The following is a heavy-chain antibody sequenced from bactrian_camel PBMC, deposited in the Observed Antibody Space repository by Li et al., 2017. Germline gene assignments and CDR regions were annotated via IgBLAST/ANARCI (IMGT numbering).Heavy chain of an antibody. CDR3: VADFCDRADVVVTSVYEY. Sequence: HVQLVESGGGSVQAGGSRRLSCTPSGSIYNDNCMGWIRQVPGMEREGVAAIFTGSGGTHYSDSVKGRFTISRDNAKNTVYLQMDNLKTEDTAKYYCVADFCDRADVVVTSVYEYRGQGTQVTVS. CDR1: GSIYNDNC. CDR2: IFTGSGGT. D-gene: IGHD2*01. J-gene: IGHJ4*01. V-gene: IGHV3S53*01.